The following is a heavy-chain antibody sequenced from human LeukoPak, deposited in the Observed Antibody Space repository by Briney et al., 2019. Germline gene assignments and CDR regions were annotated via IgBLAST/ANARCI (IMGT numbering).Heavy chain of an antibody. D-gene: IGHD2-2*01. CDR1: GGTFSSYA. J-gene: IGHJ6*02. Sequence: ASVKVSCKASGGTFSSYAIIWVRQAPGQGLEWMGWISAYNGNTNYAQKLQGRVTMTTDTSTSTAYMELRSLRSDDTAVYYCARESMGVVPAAIGMDVWGQGTTVTVSS. CDR3: ARESMGVVPAAIGMDV. V-gene: IGHV1-18*01. CDR2: ISAYNGNT.